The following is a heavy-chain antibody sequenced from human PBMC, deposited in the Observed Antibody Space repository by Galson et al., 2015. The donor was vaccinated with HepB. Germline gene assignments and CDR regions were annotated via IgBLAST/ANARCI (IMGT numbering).Heavy chain of an antibody. CDR3: ARDHIVVPAAMLGWFDP. D-gene: IGHD2-2*01. CDR1: GFTFTTYS. Sequence: SLRLSCAASGFTFTTYSMNWVRQTPGKGLEWVPSISSDSYYIYYADSVKGRFTVSRDNAKNSLYLQMNSLRAEDTAVYYCARDHIVVPAAMLGWFDPWGQGTLVTVSS. V-gene: IGHV3-21*01. J-gene: IGHJ5*02. CDR2: ISSDSYYI.